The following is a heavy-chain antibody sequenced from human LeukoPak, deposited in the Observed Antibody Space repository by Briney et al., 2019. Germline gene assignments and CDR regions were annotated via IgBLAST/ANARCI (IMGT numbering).Heavy chain of an antibody. Sequence: SETMSLTCAVYGGSFSGYYWSWIRQPPGKGLEWIGEINHSGSTNYNPSLKSRVTISVDTSKNQFSLKLSSVTAADTAVYYCAREGRSSAAFDYWGQGTLVTVSS. J-gene: IGHJ4*02. CDR3: AREGRSSAAFDY. V-gene: IGHV4-34*01. CDR1: GGSFSGYY. D-gene: IGHD2-15*01. CDR2: INHSGST.